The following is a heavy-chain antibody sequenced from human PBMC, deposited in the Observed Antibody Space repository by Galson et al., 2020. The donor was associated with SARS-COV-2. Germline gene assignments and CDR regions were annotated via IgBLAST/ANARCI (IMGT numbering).Heavy chain of an antibody. CDR2: VYSNGNI. CDR1: GVSISSVLYY. D-gene: IGHD1-26*01. CDR3: ASYRRRDYTLDV. J-gene: IGHJ3*01. V-gene: IGHV4-61*02. Sequence: SETLSLTCSVSGVSISSVLYYWSWIRQPAGKGLEWIGRVYSNGNINYKSSLKSRITMSVDTSKNQFSLSLSSVTAADTAIYYCASYRRRDYTLDVWGQGTMFTVSS.